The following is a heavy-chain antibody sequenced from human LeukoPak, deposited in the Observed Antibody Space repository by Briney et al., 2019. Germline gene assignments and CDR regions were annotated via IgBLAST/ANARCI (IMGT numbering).Heavy chain of an antibody. CDR2: INPSGGST. J-gene: IGHJ4*02. Sequence: ASVKVSSKASGYTFTSSYIHWVRQAPGQGLERMGIINPSGGSTKYAQKFQGRVTMTRDTSTSTVYMELSSLRSEDTAVYYCARDLPYSSSRGSYFDYWGQGTLVTVSS. CDR3: ARDLPYSSSRGSYFDY. V-gene: IGHV1-46*01. D-gene: IGHD6-13*01. CDR1: GYTFTSSY.